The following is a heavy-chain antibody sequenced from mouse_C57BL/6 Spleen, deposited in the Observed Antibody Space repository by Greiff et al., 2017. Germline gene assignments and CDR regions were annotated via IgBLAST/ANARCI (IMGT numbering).Heavy chain of an antibody. D-gene: IGHD1-1*01. Sequence: VKLVESGAELVRPGASVTLSCKASGYTFTDYEIHWVKQTPVHGLEWIGAIDPETGGTAYNQKFKGKAILTADKSSSTAYMELRSLTSEDSAVYYCTRYPLYSSFDYWGQGTTLTVSS. V-gene: IGHV1-15*01. J-gene: IGHJ2*01. CDR2: IDPETGGT. CDR3: TRYPLYSSFDY. CDR1: GYTFTDYE.